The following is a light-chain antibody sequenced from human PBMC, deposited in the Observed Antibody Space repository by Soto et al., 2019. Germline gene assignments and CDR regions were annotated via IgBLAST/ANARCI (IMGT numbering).Light chain of an antibody. CDR2: DAS. V-gene: IGKV1-5*01. J-gene: IGKJ1*01. CDR3: QQYNSYRT. Sequence: DIQMTQSPSTLSASVGDRVTITCRASQSISSWLAWYQQKPGKAPKLLLYDASSLESGDPSRFSGSGSGTEFTLTISSLQPDDFATYYCQQYNSYRTFGQGPKVEIK. CDR1: QSISSW.